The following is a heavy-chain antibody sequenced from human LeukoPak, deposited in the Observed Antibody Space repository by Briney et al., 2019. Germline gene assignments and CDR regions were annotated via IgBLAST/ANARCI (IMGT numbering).Heavy chain of an antibody. CDR1: GYTFTSYG. D-gene: IGHD3-3*01. V-gene: IGHV1-18*01. J-gene: IGHJ4*02. Sequence: ASVKVSCKASGYTFTSYGISWVRQAPGQGLEWMGWISAYNGNTNYAQKLQGRVTMTTDTSTSTAYMELRSLRSDDTAVYCCATGPRITIFGVVITEFDYWGQGTLVTVSS. CDR3: ATGPRITIFGVVITEFDY. CDR2: ISAYNGNT.